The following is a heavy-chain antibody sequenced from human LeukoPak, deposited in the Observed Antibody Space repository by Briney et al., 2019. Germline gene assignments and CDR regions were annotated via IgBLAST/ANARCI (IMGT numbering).Heavy chain of an antibody. J-gene: IGHJ4*02. V-gene: IGHV4-4*02. CDR2: IFHSGST. D-gene: IGHD3-22*01. CDR3: ARGGYYYDSSGYVY. Sequence: SGTLSLTCAVSGGSISSSYWWSWVRQPPGKGLEWIGEIFHSGSTNYNPSLKSRVTISVDTSQNQFSLKLSSVTAADTAVYYCARGGYYYDSSGYVYWGQGTLVTVSS. CDR1: GGSISSSYW.